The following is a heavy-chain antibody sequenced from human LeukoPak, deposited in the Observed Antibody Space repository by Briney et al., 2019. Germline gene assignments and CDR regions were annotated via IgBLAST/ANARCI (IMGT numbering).Heavy chain of an antibody. Sequence: HLGGSLRLSCAASGFTFSSYAVSWVRQAPGKGLEWVSAISGSGGGTYYADSVKGRFTISRDNSKNTLYLQMNSLSTEDTAVYYCAKTTTGYSSGRYPGWPVDYWGQGTLVTASS. V-gene: IGHV3-23*01. CDR1: GFTFSSYA. J-gene: IGHJ4*02. CDR3: AKTTTGYSSGRYPGWPVDY. D-gene: IGHD6-19*01. CDR2: ISGSGGGT.